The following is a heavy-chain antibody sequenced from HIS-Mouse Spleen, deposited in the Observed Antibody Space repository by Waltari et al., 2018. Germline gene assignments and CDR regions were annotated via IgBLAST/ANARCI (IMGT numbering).Heavy chain of an antibody. CDR1: GRSHRRDG. CDR2: ISYDGSNK. Sequence: QVLLVESGGGVVQPGRCMRRSGAASGRSHRRDGIHCVRQAPGKGLEWVAVISYDGSNKYYADSVKGRFTISRDNSKNTLYLQMNSLRAEDTAVYYCAKDRGSPLYFDYWGQGTLVTVSS. D-gene: IGHD1-26*01. V-gene: IGHV3-30*18. J-gene: IGHJ4*02. CDR3: AKDRGSPLYFDY.